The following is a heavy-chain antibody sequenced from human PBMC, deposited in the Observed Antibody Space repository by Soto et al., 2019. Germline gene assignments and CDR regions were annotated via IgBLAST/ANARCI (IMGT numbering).Heavy chain of an antibody. D-gene: IGHD2-2*01. J-gene: IGHJ5*02. V-gene: IGHV4-34*01. Sequence: SETLSLTCADSGGSFSGYYWSWIRQPPGKGLEWIGEINHSGVTNYSPSLKSRVTISVDRSTKQFSLKLTSVTAADTAFYYCASEPPGEITSRYHAWFDLWGQGPLVTVSA. CDR3: ASEPPGEITSRYHAWFDL. CDR1: GGSFSGYY. CDR2: INHSGVT.